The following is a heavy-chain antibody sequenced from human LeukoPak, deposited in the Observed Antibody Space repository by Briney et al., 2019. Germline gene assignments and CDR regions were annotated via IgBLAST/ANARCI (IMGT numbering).Heavy chain of an antibody. CDR2: ISSSGGST. J-gene: IGHJ4*02. CDR1: GFTFSSYA. Sequence: GGSLRLSCAASGFTFSSYAMSWVCQAPGKGLEWVSAISSSGGSTYYADSVKGRFTISRDNSKNTLYLQMNSLRAEDTAVYYCAKENPGITMVRGVPMYYFDCWGQGTLVTVSS. D-gene: IGHD3-10*01. CDR3: AKENPGITMVRGVPMYYFDC. V-gene: IGHV3-23*01.